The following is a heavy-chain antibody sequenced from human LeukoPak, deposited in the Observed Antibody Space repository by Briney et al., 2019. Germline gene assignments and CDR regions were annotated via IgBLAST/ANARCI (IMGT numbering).Heavy chain of an antibody. CDR2: IRSKANSYAT. J-gene: IGHJ4*02. V-gene: IGHV3-73*01. CDR3: TSRSITMVRGVNGTIFDY. D-gene: IGHD3-10*01. Sequence: RPGGSLKLSCAASGFTFSGSAMHWVRQASGKGLEWVGRIRSKANSYATAYAASVKGRFTISRDDSKNTAYLQMNSLKTEDTAVYYCTSRSITMVRGVNGTIFDYWGQGTLVTVSS. CDR1: GFTFSGSA.